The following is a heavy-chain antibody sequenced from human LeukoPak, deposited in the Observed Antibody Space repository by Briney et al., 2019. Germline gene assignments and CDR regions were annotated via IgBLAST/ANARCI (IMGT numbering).Heavy chain of an antibody. J-gene: IGHJ4*02. V-gene: IGHV3-69-1*01. D-gene: IGHD3-16*01. CDR1: GFTFTDYT. CDR2: VSSSSFI. CDR3: ARDFSAVGVSTSDY. Sequence: GGSLRLCCAASGFTFTDYTMNWVRQAPGKGLEWVSSVSSSSFISYADSVRGRFTISRDNTKNSLYLQMNSLRAEDTAMYYCARDFSAVGVSTSDYWGQGTLVTVSS.